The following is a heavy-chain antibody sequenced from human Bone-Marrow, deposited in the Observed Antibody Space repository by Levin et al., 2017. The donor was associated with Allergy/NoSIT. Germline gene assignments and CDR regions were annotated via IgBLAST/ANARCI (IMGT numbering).Heavy chain of an antibody. D-gene: IGHD2-8*01. CDR3: VRLAGCNGVNGYCGVEV. CDR1: GASMTTNSYH. J-gene: IGHJ6*02. V-gene: IGHV4-39*01. Sequence: SETLSLTCSVSGASMTTNSYHWGWFRQPPGKVLEWIGSIHYSGTSYLNPSLESRVTISVDTSKSQFSLMLTSVTAADTAIFYWVRLAGCNGVNGYCGVEVWGQGTTVIVSS. CDR2: IHYSGTS.